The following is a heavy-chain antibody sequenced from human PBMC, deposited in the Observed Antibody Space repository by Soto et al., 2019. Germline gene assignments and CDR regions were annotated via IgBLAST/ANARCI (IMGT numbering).Heavy chain of an antibody. Sequence: ESGGGLVKPGGSLRLSCAASGFTFSSYSMNWVRQAPGKGLEWVSSISSSSSYIYYADSVKGRFTISRDNAKNSLYLQMNSPRAEDTAVYYCARARSGWYSGAFDIWGQGTMVTVSS. J-gene: IGHJ3*02. CDR1: GFTFSSYS. V-gene: IGHV3-21*01. CDR2: ISSSSSYI. CDR3: ARARSGWYSGAFDI. D-gene: IGHD6-19*01.